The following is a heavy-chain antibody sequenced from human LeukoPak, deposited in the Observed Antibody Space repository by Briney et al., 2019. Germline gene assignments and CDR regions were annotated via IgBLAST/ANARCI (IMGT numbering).Heavy chain of an antibody. Sequence: SGTLSLTCAVSGGSISSSNWWSWVRQPPGKGLEWIGSIYYSGSTYYNPSLKSRVTISVDTSKNQFSLKLSSVTAADTAVYYCARLGYDSSRSGFDYWGQGTLVTVSS. CDR3: ARLGYDSSRSGFDY. J-gene: IGHJ4*02. CDR2: IYYSGST. CDR1: GGSISSSNW. D-gene: IGHD3-22*01. V-gene: IGHV4-4*02.